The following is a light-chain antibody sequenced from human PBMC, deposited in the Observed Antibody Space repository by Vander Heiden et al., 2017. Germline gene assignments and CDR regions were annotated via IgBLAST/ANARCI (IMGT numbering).Light chain of an antibody. V-gene: IGKV4-1*01. CDR1: QSVLYSAKNKNY. J-gene: IGKJ3*01. CDR3: QQYDSTPFT. CDR2: WAS. Sequence: DIVMTQSPDSLAVSLGERATINCKSSQSVLYSAKNKNYLAWYQQKPGQPPKLLIYWASTRESGVPDRFSGSGSGTDFTLTISSLQAEDVAVYYCQQYDSTPFTFGHGTKVDIK.